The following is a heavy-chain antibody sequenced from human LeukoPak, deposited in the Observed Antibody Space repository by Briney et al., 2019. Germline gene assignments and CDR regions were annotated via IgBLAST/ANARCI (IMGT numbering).Heavy chain of an antibody. CDR1: GGSFSGYY. CDR3: VIGYYYHY. J-gene: IGHJ4*02. CDR2: INHSGST. Sequence: PSETLSLTCAVYGGSFSGYYCSWIRQPPGKGLEWIGEINHSGSTNYNPSLKSRVTISVDTSKNQFSLKLSSVTAADTAVYYCVIGYYYHYWGQGTLVTVSS. V-gene: IGHV4-34*01.